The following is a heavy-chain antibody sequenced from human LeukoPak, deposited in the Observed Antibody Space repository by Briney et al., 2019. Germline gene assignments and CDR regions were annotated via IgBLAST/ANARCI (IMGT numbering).Heavy chain of an antibody. CDR2: IKQDGNEK. D-gene: IGHD6-6*01. CDR1: GFPFSHYW. J-gene: IGHJ4*02. CDR3: ARIGYSSSSLDY. V-gene: IGHV3-7*03. Sequence: GGSLRLSCAASGFPFSHYWMTWVRQAPGKGLEWVANIKQDGNEKYFVDSVKGRFTMSRDNAKNSVSLQMDSLRVEDTAVYYCARIGYSSSSLDYWGQGTLVTVSS.